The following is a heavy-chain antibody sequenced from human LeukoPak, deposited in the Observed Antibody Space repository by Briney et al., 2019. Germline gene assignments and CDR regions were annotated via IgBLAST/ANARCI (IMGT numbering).Heavy chain of an antibody. D-gene: IGHD2-15*01. CDR2: ISSSSSYI. Sequence: GGSLRLSCAASGFTFSSYSMNWVRQAPGKGLEWVSSISSSSSYIYYADSVKGRFTISRDNAKNSLYLQMNSLRAEDTAVYYCARFVCSGGSCYSHYYYYMDVWGKGTTVTVSS. J-gene: IGHJ6*03. CDR3: ARFVCSGGSCYSHYYYYMDV. CDR1: GFTFSSYS. V-gene: IGHV3-21*01.